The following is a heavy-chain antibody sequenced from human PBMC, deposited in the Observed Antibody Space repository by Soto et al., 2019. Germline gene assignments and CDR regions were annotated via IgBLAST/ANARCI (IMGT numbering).Heavy chain of an antibody. Sequence: PSETLSLTCTVSGGSISSGGYYWSWIRQHPGKGLEWIGYIYYSGSTYYNPSIKSRVTISVDTSKNQFSLKLSSVTAADTAVYYCARVVVYSRSYHFDYWGQGTLVTVSS. V-gene: IGHV4-31*03. CDR3: ARVVVYSRSYHFDY. D-gene: IGHD6-6*01. J-gene: IGHJ4*02. CDR1: GGSISSGGYY. CDR2: IYYSGST.